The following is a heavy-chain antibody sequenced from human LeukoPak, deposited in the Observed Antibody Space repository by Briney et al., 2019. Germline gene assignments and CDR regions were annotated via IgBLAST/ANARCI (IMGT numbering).Heavy chain of an antibody. CDR1: GGSFTCYY. J-gene: IGHJ4*03. CDR2: VNHRGDT. Sequence: SETLSLTCAGYGGSFTCYYCSGIRQSPGKRLQWIAEVNHRGDTNYNPSVKGRVTISVDTSKNQFSLKVTSLTAADTAVYYCARGPTISETSYIDNSGPGNLVTVSS. D-gene: IGHD1-7*01. CDR3: ARGPTISETSYIDN. V-gene: IGHV4-34*01.